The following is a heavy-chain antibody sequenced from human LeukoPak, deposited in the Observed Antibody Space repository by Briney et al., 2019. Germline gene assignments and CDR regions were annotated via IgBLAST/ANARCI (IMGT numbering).Heavy chain of an antibody. Sequence: KPGGSLRLSCAASGFTFSDYYMSWIRQAPGKGLEWVSSISSGTNYIFEADSVKGRFTVTKDTALNSLSLQMNSLRADDTAVYYCARSAGGNYFDYWDQGTLVTVSS. V-gene: IGHV3-11*06. CDR1: GFTFSDYY. D-gene: IGHD2-8*02. CDR2: ISSGTNYI. J-gene: IGHJ4*02. CDR3: ARSAGGNYFDY.